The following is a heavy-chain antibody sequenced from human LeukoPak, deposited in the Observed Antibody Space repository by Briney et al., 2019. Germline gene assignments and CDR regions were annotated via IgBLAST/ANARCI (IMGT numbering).Heavy chain of an antibody. CDR3: ARDRCSSTSCYTPAYYFDY. Sequence: GGSLRLSCAASGFTVSSNYMSWVRQAPGKGLEWVSVIYSGGSTYYADSVKGRFTISRDNSKNTLYLQMNSLRAEDTAVYYCARDRCSSTSCYTPAYYFDYWGQGTLVTVSS. D-gene: IGHD2-2*02. CDR2: IYSGGST. CDR1: GFTVSSNY. J-gene: IGHJ4*02. V-gene: IGHV3-66*01.